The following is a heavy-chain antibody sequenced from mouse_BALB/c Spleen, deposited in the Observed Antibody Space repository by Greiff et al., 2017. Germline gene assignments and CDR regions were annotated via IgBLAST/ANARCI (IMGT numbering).Heavy chain of an antibody. CDR1: GFNIKDTY. CDR3: ARTRYDPYYFDY. J-gene: IGHJ2*01. D-gene: IGHD2-14*01. V-gene: IGHV14-3*02. Sequence: VQLQQSGAELVKPGASVKLSCTASGFNIKDTYMHWVKQRPEQGLEWIGRIDPANGNTKYDPKFQGKATITADTSSNTAYLQLSSLTSEDTAVYYCARTRYDPYYFDYWGQGTTLTVSS. CDR2: IDPANGNT.